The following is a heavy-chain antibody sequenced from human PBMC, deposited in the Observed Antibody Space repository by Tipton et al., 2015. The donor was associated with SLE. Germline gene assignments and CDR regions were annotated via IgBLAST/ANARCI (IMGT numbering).Heavy chain of an antibody. CDR2: IYYSGST. Sequence: LRLSCSVSGGSITSHYWTWIRQSPGKGLEWIGYIYYSGSTNYNPSLKSRVTISVDTSKNQFSLKLSSVTAADTAVYYCARGSSSSSYYYYYMDVWGKGTTVTVSS. CDR3: ARGSSSSSYYYYYMDV. CDR1: GGSITSHY. J-gene: IGHJ6*03. D-gene: IGHD6-6*01. V-gene: IGHV4-59*11.